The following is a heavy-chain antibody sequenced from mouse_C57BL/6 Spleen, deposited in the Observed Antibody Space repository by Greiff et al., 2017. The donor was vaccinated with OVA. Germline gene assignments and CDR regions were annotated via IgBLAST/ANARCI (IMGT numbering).Heavy chain of an antibody. CDR2: IYPSDSET. D-gene: IGHD2-2*01. CDR3: ARQGVTTRGYYAMDY. J-gene: IGHJ4*01. V-gene: IGHV1-61*01. Sequence: QVQLQQPGAELVRPGSSVKLSCKASGYTFTSYWMDWVKQRPGQGLEWIGNIYPSDSETHYNQKFKDKATLTVDKSSSTAYMQLSSLTSEDSAVYYCARQGVTTRGYYAMDYGGQGTSVTVSS. CDR1: GYTFTSYW.